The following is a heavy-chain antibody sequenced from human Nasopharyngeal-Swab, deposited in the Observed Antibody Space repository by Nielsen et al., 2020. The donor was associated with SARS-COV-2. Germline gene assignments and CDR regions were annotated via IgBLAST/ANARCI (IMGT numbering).Heavy chain of an antibody. J-gene: IGHJ3*02. Sequence: GGSLRLSCKDSGYSFDRYWIGWVRQMPGKGLEWMGIIYPGDSDVRYSPPFQGRVTITADKSINTAYIQWSSLKASDTAIYYCARRVSSSGFDAFDIWGQGTLVTVSS. CDR2: IYPGDSDV. CDR3: ARRVSSSGFDAFDI. CDR1: GYSFDRYW. V-gene: IGHV5-51*01. D-gene: IGHD3-22*01.